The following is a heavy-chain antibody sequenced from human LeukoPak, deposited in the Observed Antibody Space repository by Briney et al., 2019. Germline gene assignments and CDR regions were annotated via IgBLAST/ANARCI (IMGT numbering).Heavy chain of an antibody. Sequence: SETLSLTCAVYGGSFSGYYWSWIRQPPGKGLEWIGEINHSGSTNYNPSPKGRVTISVDTSKNQFSLKLSSVTAADTAVYYCARGSLLSGSFDYWGQGTLVTVSS. J-gene: IGHJ4*02. D-gene: IGHD3-3*01. CDR2: INHSGST. CDR3: ARGSLLSGSFDY. V-gene: IGHV4-34*01. CDR1: GGSFSGYY.